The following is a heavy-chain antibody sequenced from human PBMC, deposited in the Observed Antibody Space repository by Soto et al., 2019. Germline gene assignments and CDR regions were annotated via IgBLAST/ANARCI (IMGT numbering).Heavy chain of an antibody. J-gene: IGHJ4*02. CDR2: IIPIFGTA. Sequence: GASVKVSCKASGYTFTSNGISWVRQAPGQGLEWMGGIIPIFGTANYAQKFQGRVTITADKSTSTAYMELSSLRSEDTAVYYCARDEPRFDSSGWYDYWGQGTRVTVPS. D-gene: IGHD6-19*01. CDR1: GYTFTSNG. CDR3: ARDEPRFDSSGWYDY. V-gene: IGHV1-69*06.